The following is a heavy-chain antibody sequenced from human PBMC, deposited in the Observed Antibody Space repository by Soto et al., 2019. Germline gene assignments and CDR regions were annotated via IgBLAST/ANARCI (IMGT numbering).Heavy chain of an antibody. CDR1: GFTFSSYA. Sequence: VGSLRLSCAASGFTFSSYAMSWVRQAPGKGLEWVSAISGSGGSTYYADSVKGRFTISRVNSKNTLYLQMNSLRAEDTAVYYCAKGGGWYSCDYWGQGTLVTVSS. V-gene: IGHV3-23*01. CDR2: ISGSGGST. D-gene: IGHD6-19*01. CDR3: AKGGGWYSCDY. J-gene: IGHJ4*02.